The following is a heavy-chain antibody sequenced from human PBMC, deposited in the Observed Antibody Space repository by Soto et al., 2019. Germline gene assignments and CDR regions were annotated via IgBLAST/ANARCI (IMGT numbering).Heavy chain of an antibody. CDR3: AKPLPIVVVITTDAFDI. CDR1: VFTFSRYA. CDR2: ISGSGGST. D-gene: IGHD3-22*01. V-gene: IGHV3-23*01. Sequence: PGGSLRLSCAASVFTFSRYAMSWVRQAPGKGLEWVSAISGSGGSTYYADSVKGLFTISRDNSKNTLYLQMNSLRAEDTAVYYCAKPLPIVVVITTDAFDIWGQGTMVTVSS. J-gene: IGHJ3*02.